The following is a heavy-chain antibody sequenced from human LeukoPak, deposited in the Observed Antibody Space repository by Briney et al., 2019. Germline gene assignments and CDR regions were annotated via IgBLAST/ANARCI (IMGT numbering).Heavy chain of an antibody. CDR3: ARESTGWYPDY. J-gene: IGHJ4*02. D-gene: IGHD6-19*01. Sequence: PGGSLRLSCAASGFTFSSYEMNWVRQAPGKGLEWVANIKADGSESHFVDSLRGRFTISRDNAQNSLYLQLNSLRAEDTAVYYCARESTGWYPDYWGQGTLVTVSS. V-gene: IGHV3-7*01. CDR1: GFTFSSYE. CDR2: IKADGSES.